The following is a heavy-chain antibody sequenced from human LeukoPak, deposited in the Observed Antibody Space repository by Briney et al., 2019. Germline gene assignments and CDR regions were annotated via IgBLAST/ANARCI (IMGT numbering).Heavy chain of an antibody. CDR3: TRGYDSSGWLFDY. V-gene: IGHV3-49*03. D-gene: IGHD3-22*01. Sequence: GGSLRLSCTASGFTFGDYGMTWFRQAPGKGLEWVSHIRSKAYGGTTEYATSVKGRFTISKDDSKNIAYLQMSSLKTKDTAVYYCTRGYDSSGWLFDYWGQGTLVTVSS. J-gene: IGHJ4*02. CDR2: IRSKAYGGTT. CDR1: GFTFGDYG.